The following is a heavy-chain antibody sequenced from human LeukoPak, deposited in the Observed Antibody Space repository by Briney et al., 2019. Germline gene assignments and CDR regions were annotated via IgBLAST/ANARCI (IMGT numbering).Heavy chain of an antibody. Sequence: SETLSLTCAVYGGSFSGYYWGWVRQPPGKGLEWIGSIYNSRSTYYNPSLKSRVTISVDTSKNQFSLKLSSVTAADTAVYYCARDIGYCSSTSCPPPLGAFDIWGQGTMVTVSS. CDR2: IYNSRST. V-gene: IGHV4-34*01. J-gene: IGHJ3*02. D-gene: IGHD2-2*01. CDR1: GGSFSGYY. CDR3: ARDIGYCSSTSCPPPLGAFDI.